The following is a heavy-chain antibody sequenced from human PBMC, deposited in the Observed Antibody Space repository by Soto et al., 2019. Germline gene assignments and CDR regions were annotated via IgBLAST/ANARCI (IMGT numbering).Heavy chain of an antibody. J-gene: IGHJ6*02. D-gene: IGHD2-21*01. CDR3: AREPVANYDMDV. CDR2: INPNSGGT. V-gene: IGHV1-2*02. Sequence: GASVKVSCKASGYTFTGYYMHWVRQAPGQGLEWMGWINPNSGGTNYAQKFQGRVTMTRDTSISTGYMELSSLRSDDTALYYCAREPVANYDMDVWGQGTTVTVSS. CDR1: GYTFTGYY.